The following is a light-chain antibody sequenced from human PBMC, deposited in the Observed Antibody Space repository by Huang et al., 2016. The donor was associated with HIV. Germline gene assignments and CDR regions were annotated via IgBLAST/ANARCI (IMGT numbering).Light chain of an antibody. CDR1: QRVNTN. CDR2: AAS. CDR3: QQYNKWPPEYT. Sequence: VMMSQSPATLAASPGERVTLSCGASQRVNTNLSGYQQKPGQPPRLLIYAASTRATGVPARFAGSGAGTEFTLTIDSLQSDDFAVYYCQQYNKWPPEYTFGQGTRLEIK. V-gene: IGKV3-15*01. J-gene: IGKJ2*01.